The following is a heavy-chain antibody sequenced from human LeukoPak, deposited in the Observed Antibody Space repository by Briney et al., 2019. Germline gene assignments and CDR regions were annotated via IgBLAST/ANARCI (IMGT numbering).Heavy chain of an antibody. D-gene: IGHD5-18*01. CDR3: TRVLSWRGYSYGLDP. CDR2: IRSKAYGGTT. Sequence: SLRLSCTASGFTFGDYAMSWVRQAPGKGLEWVGFIRSKAYGGTTEYAASVKGRFTISRDDSKSIAYLQMNSLKTEDTAVYYCTRVLSWRGYSYGLDPWGQGTLVTVSS. V-gene: IGHV3-49*04. CDR1: GFTFGDYA. J-gene: IGHJ5*02.